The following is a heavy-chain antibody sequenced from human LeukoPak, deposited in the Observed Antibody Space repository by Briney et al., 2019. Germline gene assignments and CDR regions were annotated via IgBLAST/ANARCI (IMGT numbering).Heavy chain of an antibody. J-gene: IGHJ3*02. CDR3: ARGLVTTGTDAFDI. CDR1: GFTVSNNY. V-gene: IGHV3-66*01. CDR2: IYSGGNT. D-gene: IGHD4-17*01. Sequence: PGGSLRLSCAASGFTVSNNYMNWVRQTPGKELEWVSIIYSGGNTYYADSVKGRFTISRDNSKNTLYLQMNSLRAEDAAVYYCARGLVTTGTDAFDIWGQGTMVTVSS.